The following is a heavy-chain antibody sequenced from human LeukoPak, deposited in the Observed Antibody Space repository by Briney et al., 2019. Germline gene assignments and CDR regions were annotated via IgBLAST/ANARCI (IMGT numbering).Heavy chain of an antibody. CDR3: AKDLVSGMVRGVTFDY. V-gene: IGHV3-23*01. CDR1: GFTFSSYA. CDR2: ISGSGGST. D-gene: IGHD3-10*01. J-gene: IGHJ4*02. Sequence: GGSLRLSCAASGFTFSSYAMSWVRQAPGKGLEWVSAISGSGGSTYYAESVKGRFTISRDNSKNTLYLQMNSLRAEDTAVYYCAKDLVSGMVRGVTFDYWGQGTLVTVSS.